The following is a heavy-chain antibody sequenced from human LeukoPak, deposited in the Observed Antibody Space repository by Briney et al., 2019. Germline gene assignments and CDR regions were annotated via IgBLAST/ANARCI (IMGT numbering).Heavy chain of an antibody. CDR3: AREDYYFDS. J-gene: IGHJ4*02. CDR1: GGSTSTAGYY. Sequence: SSETLSLTCTVSGGSTSTAGYYWGWVRQHPEKGLEWLGYIYYMGSAFYNPSLKSRVSMSLGTSENQFSLQLSSVTAADTAVYYCAREDYYFDSWGQGTLVTVSS. V-gene: IGHV4-31*03. CDR2: IYYMGSA.